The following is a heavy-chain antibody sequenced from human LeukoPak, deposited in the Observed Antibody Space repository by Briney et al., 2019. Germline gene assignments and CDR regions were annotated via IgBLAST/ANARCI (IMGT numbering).Heavy chain of an antibody. D-gene: IGHD3-10*01. CDR2: INNLGTST. CDR3: ARGGGAYYFDY. CDR1: GFTFSNYW. V-gene: IGHV3-74*01. J-gene: IGHJ4*02. Sequence: GGSLRLSCAASGFTFSNYWMHWVRQAPGKGLVWVSRINNLGTSTNYADSVRGRFTISRDDAKNTLYLQMNSLRAEDTAVYYRARGGGAYYFDYWGRGTLVTVSS.